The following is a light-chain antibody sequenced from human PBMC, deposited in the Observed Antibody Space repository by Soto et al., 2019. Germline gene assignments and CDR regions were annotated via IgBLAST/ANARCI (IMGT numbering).Light chain of an antibody. Sequence: QSVLTQPPAASGTPGQRVTISCSGSSSNIGSNTVNWYQQLPGTAPKLLVYSSNQRPSGVPDRFSGSKSGTSASLAISGLQSEDEADYYCAAHDDSLNVVVFGGGTKLTVL. V-gene: IGLV1-44*01. CDR2: SSN. CDR3: AAHDDSLNVVV. J-gene: IGLJ2*01. CDR1: SSNIGSNT.